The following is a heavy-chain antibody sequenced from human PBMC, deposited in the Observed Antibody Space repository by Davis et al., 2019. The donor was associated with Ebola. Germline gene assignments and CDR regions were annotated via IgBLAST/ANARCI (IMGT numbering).Heavy chain of an antibody. Sequence: SVKVSCKASGGTFSSYAISWVRQAPGQGLEWMGGIIPIFGTANYAQKFQGRVTITADESTSTAYMELSSLRSEDTAVYYCARVRITIFGVVIKEAHWFDPWGQGTLVTVSS. CDR3: ARVRITIFGVVIKEAHWFDP. J-gene: IGHJ5*02. CDR1: GGTFSSYA. V-gene: IGHV1-69*13. D-gene: IGHD3-3*01. CDR2: IIPIFGTA.